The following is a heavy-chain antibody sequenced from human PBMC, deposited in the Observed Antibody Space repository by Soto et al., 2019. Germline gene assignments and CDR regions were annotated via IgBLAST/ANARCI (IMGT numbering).Heavy chain of an antibody. CDR3: ARGILPGIAGAGKQPRSLSWFDP. V-gene: IGHV4-61*01. CDR1: GGSVSSGSYY. D-gene: IGHD6-19*01. CDR2: IYYSGST. J-gene: IGHJ5*02. Sequence: SETLSLTCTVSGGSVSSGSYYWSWIRQPPGKGLEWIGYIYYSGSTNYNPSLKSRVTISVDTSKNQFSLKLSSVTAADTAVYYCARGILPGIAGAGKQPRSLSWFDPWGQGTLVTVSS.